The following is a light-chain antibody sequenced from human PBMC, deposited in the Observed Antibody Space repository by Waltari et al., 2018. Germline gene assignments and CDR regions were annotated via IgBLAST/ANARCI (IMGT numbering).Light chain of an antibody. J-gene: IGLJ1*01. Sequence: SYVVTQPPSVSVAPGETATITCGGDNIGTYSVHWYQQKAGQAPVLVIFYGRDRPSGIPDRVSGSNSGNTATLTISRVEAGDEARYYCHVWHHHVDPGVFGTGTEVTVL. CDR1: NIGTYS. CDR2: YGR. CDR3: HVWHHHVDPGV. V-gene: IGLV3-21*04.